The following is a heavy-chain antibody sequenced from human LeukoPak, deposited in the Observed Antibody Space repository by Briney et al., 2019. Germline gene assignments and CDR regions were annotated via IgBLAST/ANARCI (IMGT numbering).Heavy chain of an antibody. CDR3: ARGRDGYYFDY. D-gene: IGHD5-24*01. CDR1: GFTFSSYS. V-gene: IGHV3-21*01. J-gene: IGHJ4*02. CDR2: ISSSSSYI. Sequence: KPGGSLRLACAASGFTFSSYSMNWVRQAPGKGLEWVSSISSSSSYIYYADSVKGRFTISRDNAKNSLYLRMNSLRAEDTAVYYCARGRDGYYFDYWGQGTLVTVSS.